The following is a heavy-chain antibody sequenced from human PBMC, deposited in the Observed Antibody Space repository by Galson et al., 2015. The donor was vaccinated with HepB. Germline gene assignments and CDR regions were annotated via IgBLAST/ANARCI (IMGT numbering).Heavy chain of an antibody. CDR1: GFIFSNYG. CDR3: TNVMTDY. D-gene: IGHD3-16*01. V-gene: IGHV3-48*01. J-gene: IGHJ4*02. CDR2: IVASGTAI. Sequence: SLRLSCAASGFIFSNYGMNWVRQAPGKGLAWVSCIVASGTAIYYADSVKGRFTVSRDNAKNSLYLQMNSLRAEDTAVYYCTNVMTDYWGQGTPVTVSS.